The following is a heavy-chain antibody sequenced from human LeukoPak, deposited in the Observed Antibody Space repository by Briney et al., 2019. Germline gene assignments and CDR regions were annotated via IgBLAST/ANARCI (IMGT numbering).Heavy chain of an antibody. CDR2: IKQDGSEK. V-gene: IGHV3-7*01. CDR3: ASSPYCSTTSCGYYYYMDV. CDR1: GFTFSSYW. Sequence: GGSLRLSCAASGFTFSSYWMTWVRQAPGKGLEWVANIKQDGSEKYYVDSVKGRFTISRDNAKNSLYLQINSLRAEDTAVYYCASSPYCSTTSCGYYYYMDVWGKGTTVTVSS. D-gene: IGHD2-2*01. J-gene: IGHJ6*03.